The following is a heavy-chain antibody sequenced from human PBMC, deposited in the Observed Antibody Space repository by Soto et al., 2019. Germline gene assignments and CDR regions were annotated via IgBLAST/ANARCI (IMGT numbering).Heavy chain of an antibody. CDR1: GDSVSSNSAA. V-gene: IGHV6-1*01. CDR2: TYYRSRWYN. J-gene: IGHJ6*03. CDR3: AAACSLHRSYLDG. Sequence: SQTLSLTCVISGDSVSSNSAAWNWIRQSPSRGLEWLGRTYYRSRWYNDYAVSVRSRITVNADTSKNQFSLHLNSVTPADTAVYLWAAACSLHRSYLDGWDKGSTGAASS. D-gene: IGHD3-10*02.